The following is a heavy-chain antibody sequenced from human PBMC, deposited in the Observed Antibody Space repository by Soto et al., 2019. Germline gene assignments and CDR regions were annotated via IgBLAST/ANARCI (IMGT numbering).Heavy chain of an antibody. V-gene: IGHV4-59*01. CDR3: TRDARLQASIGRSYYYYGMDV. J-gene: IGHJ6*02. Sequence: PSETLSLTCTISGDSISSYYWSWIRQPPGKGLEWIGYIDNIGSTKYNPSLKSRVTISVDASMNQFSLKLSSVTAADTAVYFCTRDARLQASIGRSYYYYGMDVWGQGTTVTVYS. CDR2: IDNIGST. D-gene: IGHD2-2*02. CDR1: GDSISSYY.